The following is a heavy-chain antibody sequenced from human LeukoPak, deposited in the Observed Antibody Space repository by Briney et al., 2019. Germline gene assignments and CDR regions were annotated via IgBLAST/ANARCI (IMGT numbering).Heavy chain of an antibody. J-gene: IGHJ5*02. Sequence: ASVKVSCKASGYTFTGYYMHWVRQAPGQGLEWMGWINPNSGGTNYAQKFQGRVTMTRDTSISTAYMELSSLRSEDTAVYYCARDAPGITMVRGNWFDPWGQGTLVTVSS. CDR3: ARDAPGITMVRGNWFDP. V-gene: IGHV1-2*02. D-gene: IGHD3-10*01. CDR2: INPNSGGT. CDR1: GYTFTGYY.